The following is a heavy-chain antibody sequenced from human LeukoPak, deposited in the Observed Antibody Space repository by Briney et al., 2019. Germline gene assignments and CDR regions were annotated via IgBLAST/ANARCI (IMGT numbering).Heavy chain of an antibody. J-gene: IGHJ4*02. CDR2: IYSGGST. CDR1: GFTVSSNY. V-gene: IGHV3-53*01. Sequence: GGSLRLSCAASGFTVSSNYMSWVRQAPGKGLEWVSIIYSGGSTFYADSVKGRFTISRDNSKNTLYLQMNSLRAEDTAVYYCAKDLSYGRTYFDYWGQGTLVTVSS. D-gene: IGHD5-18*01. CDR3: AKDLSYGRTYFDY.